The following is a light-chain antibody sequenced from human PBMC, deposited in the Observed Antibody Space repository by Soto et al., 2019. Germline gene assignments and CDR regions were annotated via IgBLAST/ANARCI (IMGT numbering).Light chain of an antibody. J-gene: IGKJ1*01. CDR2: DAS. CDR1: LTISDNY. Sequence: LVLTHSPGTMSLSPGERATISCRASLTISDNYLAWYQQKAGRAPRLVIYDASNRATGIPDRFSARGSGTDFTFRLSRLEPEDFAVYYCQQYSMAPLTFGQGTKVDIK. CDR3: QQYSMAPLT. V-gene: IGKV3-20*01.